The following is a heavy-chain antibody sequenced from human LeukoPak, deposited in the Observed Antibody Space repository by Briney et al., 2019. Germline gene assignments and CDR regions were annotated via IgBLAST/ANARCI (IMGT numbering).Heavy chain of an antibody. CDR1: GFTFSSYS. J-gene: IGHJ4*02. Sequence: GGSLRLSCAASGFTFSSYSMNWVRQAPGKGLEWVSYISSSSTIYYADSVKGRFTISRDNAKNSLYLQMNSLRDEDTAVYYCAREDDGGGPYSGSSFDYWGQGTLVTVSS. CDR2: ISSSSTI. CDR3: AREDDGGGPYSGSSFDY. V-gene: IGHV3-48*02. D-gene: IGHD1-26*01.